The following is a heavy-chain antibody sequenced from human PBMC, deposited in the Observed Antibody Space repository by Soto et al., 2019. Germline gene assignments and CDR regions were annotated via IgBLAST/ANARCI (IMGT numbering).Heavy chain of an antibody. D-gene: IGHD2-15*01. CDR2: IYYSGST. CDR1: GGSISSSSYY. V-gene: IGHV4-39*01. CDR3: ARQTYCSGGSCYHSAPNFDY. J-gene: IGHJ4*02. Sequence: PSETLSLTCTVSGGSISSSSYYWGWIRQPPGKGLEWIGSIYYSGSTYYNPSLKSRVTISVDTSKNQFSLKLSSVTAADTAVYYCARQTYCSGGSCYHSAPNFDYWGQGTLVTVSS.